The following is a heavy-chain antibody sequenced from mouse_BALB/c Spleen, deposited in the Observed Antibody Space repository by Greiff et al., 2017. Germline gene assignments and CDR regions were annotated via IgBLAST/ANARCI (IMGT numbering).Heavy chain of an antibody. CDR3: TRGGMITYYAMDY. J-gene: IGHJ4*01. D-gene: IGHD2-4*01. V-gene: IGHV1-5*01. CDR2: IYPGNSDT. Sequence: EVQLQQSGTVLARPGASVKMSCKASGYSFTSYWMHWVKQRPGQGLEWIGAIYPGNSDTSYNQKFKGKAKLTAVTSASTAYMELSSLTNEDSAVYYCTRGGMITYYAMDYWGQGTSVTVSS. CDR1: GYSFTSYW.